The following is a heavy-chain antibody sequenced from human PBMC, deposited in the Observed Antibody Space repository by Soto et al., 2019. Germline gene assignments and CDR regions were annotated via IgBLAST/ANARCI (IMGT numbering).Heavy chain of an antibody. D-gene: IGHD3-10*01. CDR2: INAGNGNT. Sequence: ASVKVSCKASGYTFTSYAMHWVRQAPGQRLEWMGWINAGNGNTKYSQKFQGRVTITRDTSASTAYMELSSLRSEDTAVYYCARTRANPVTIRLDDAFDIWGQGTMVTVSS. J-gene: IGHJ3*02. CDR1: GYTFTSYA. V-gene: IGHV1-3*01. CDR3: ARTRANPVTIRLDDAFDI.